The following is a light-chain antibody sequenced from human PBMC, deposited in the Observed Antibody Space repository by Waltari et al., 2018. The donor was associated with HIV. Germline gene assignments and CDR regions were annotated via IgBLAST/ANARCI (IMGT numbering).Light chain of an antibody. Sequence: QSVLTQPPSVSAAPGQKVTISCSVSSTFGNDFVSWYQHLPGSAPKLLIYDNNKRPSGISDRFSGSKSGTSATRGITGLQTGDEADYYCGTWDASLSVGVFGGGTKLTVL. CDR3: GTWDASLSVGV. V-gene: IGLV1-51*01. CDR1: SSTFGNDF. CDR2: DNN. J-gene: IGLJ3*02.